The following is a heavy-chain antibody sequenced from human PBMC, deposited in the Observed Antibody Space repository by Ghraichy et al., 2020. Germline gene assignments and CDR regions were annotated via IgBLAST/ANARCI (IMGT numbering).Heavy chain of an antibody. D-gene: IGHD6-6*01. CDR3: ARDMYSSSSGYYYYYGMDV. CDR2: ISSSSSYI. CDR1: GFTFSSYS. J-gene: IGHJ6*02. V-gene: IGHV3-21*01. Sequence: GGSLRLSCAASGFTFSSYSMNWVRQAPGKGLEWVSSISSSSSYIYYADSVKGRFTISRDNAKNSLYLQMNSLRAEDTAVYYCARDMYSSSSGYYYYYGMDVWGQGTTVTVSS.